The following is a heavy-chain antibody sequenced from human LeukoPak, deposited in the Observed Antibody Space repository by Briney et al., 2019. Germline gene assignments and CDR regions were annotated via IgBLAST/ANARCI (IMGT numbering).Heavy chain of an antibody. CDR2: INTNTGNP. J-gene: IGHJ4*02. Sequence: ASVKVSCKASGYTFTSYAMNWVRQAPGQGLEWMGWINTNTGNPTYAQGFTGRFVFSLDTSVSTAYLQISSLKAEDTAVYYCARGRSSYYYGSSGYYDFDYWGQGTLVTVSS. D-gene: IGHD3-22*01. V-gene: IGHV7-4-1*02. CDR1: GYTFTSYA. CDR3: ARGRSSYYYGSSGYYDFDY.